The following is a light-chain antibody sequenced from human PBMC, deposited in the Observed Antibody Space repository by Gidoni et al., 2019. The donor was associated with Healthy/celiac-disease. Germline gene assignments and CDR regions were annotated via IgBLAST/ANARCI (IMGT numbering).Light chain of an antibody. V-gene: IGKV1-9*01. CDR2: AAS. Sequence: DIQLTQSPSFLSASVGDRVTITCRASQGISSYLAWYQQIPGKAPKLLIYAASTLQSGVPSRFSGSGSGTEFTLTISSLQPEDFATYYCQQLNSYPQFGPGTKVDIK. J-gene: IGKJ3*01. CDR1: QGISSY. CDR3: QQLNSYPQ.